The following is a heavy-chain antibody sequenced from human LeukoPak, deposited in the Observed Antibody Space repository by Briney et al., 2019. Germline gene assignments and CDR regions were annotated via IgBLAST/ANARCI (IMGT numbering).Heavy chain of an antibody. CDR3: AISVNSAQYSYGH. V-gene: IGHV3-23*01. D-gene: IGHD2/OR15-2a*01. CDR2: IARST. J-gene: IGHJ4*02. Sequence: PGGSLRLSCAASGFTFSSYRMSWVRQAPGKGLEWVSTIARSTYYAGSVKGRFTISRDNSKNTLYLQMNSLRADDTAVYYCAISVNSAQYSYGHWGQGTLVTVSS. CDR1: GFTFSSYR.